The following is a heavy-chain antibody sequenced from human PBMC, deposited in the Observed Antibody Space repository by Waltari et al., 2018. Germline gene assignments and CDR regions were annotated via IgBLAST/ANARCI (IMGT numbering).Heavy chain of an antibody. CDR1: GGSISSGSYS. CDR3: AREGTYGDLPNWFDP. CDR2: SYTRGST. D-gene: IGHD4-17*01. V-gene: IGHV4-61*02. Sequence: QVQLQESGPGLVKPSQTLSLTCTVSGGSISSGSYSWTWIRQPAGKGLEWIGRSYTRGSTNYDPSLKRRVTISVDTSKNQLSLKLSSLTAADTAVYYCAREGTYGDLPNWFDPWGQGTLVTVSS. J-gene: IGHJ5*02.